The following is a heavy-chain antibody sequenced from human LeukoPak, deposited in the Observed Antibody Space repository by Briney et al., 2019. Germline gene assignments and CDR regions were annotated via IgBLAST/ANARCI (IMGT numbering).Heavy chain of an antibody. CDR2: ISYSGSS. Sequence: SETLSLTCTVSGDSISSSSYYWGWIRQPPGKGLEWIGSISYSGSSYYTPSLRSRVTISIDTSKNQFSLKPSSVTAADTAVYYCARRECTSNNCFIDYWGQGALVTVSS. J-gene: IGHJ4*02. D-gene: IGHD2-2*01. CDR3: ARRECTSNNCFIDY. V-gene: IGHV4-39*07. CDR1: GDSISSSSYY.